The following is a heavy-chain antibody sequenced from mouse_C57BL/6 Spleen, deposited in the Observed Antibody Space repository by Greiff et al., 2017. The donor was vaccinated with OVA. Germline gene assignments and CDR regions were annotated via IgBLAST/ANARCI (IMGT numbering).Heavy chain of an antibody. D-gene: IGHD2-4*01. J-gene: IGHJ4*01. CDR1: GYTFTSYG. CDR3: ATIYYDYDEGMDY. Sequence: QVHVKQSGAELARPGASVKLSCKASGYTFTSYGISWVKQRTGQGLEWIGAIYPRSGNTYYNEKFKGKATLTADKSSSTAYMELRSLTSEDSAVYFCATIYYDYDEGMDYWGQGTSVTVSS. CDR2: IYPRSGNT. V-gene: IGHV1-81*01.